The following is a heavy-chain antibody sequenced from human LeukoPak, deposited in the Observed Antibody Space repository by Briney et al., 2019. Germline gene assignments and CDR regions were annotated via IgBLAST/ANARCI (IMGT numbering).Heavy chain of an antibody. CDR2: IKEDGTVK. J-gene: IGHJ4*02. CDR1: GFTFRSHW. CDR3: ARGSTWLLDY. V-gene: IGHV3-7*03. D-gene: IGHD6-19*01. Sequence: GGSLRLSCTASGFTFRSHWMTWVRQPPGKGLEWVANIKEDGTVKYYVDSVKGRFTISRDNTKNIMYLEMNSLRADDTAVYFCARGSTWLLDYWGQGTLITVSS.